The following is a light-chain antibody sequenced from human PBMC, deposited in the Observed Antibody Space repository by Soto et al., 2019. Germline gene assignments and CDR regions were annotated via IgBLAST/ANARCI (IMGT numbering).Light chain of an antibody. CDR2: GAS. CDR1: QSVSIL. CDR3: HQYGSSPAT. J-gene: IGKJ1*01. Sequence: EIVMTQSPATLSVSPGERATLSCRASQSVSILLAWYQQKPGQAPRLLIYGASSRATGIPDRFSGSGSGTDLTLTISRLEPEDFAVYYCHQYGSSPATFGQGTKVDIK. V-gene: IGKV3-20*01.